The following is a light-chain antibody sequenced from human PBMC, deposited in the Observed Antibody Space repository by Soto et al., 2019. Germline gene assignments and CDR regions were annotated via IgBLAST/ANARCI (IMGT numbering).Light chain of an antibody. CDR3: STYPSTKWV. CDR1: SSDIGNY. Sequence: QSVLTQPASVSGSPGQSIAISCTGISSDIGNYVSWYQHHPGKAPKLMIYEVNNRPSGVSNRFSGSKSGNTASLTISWLQAEDEADYYCSTYPSTKWVFGGGTQLTVL. J-gene: IGLJ3*02. V-gene: IGLV2-14*01. CDR2: EVN.